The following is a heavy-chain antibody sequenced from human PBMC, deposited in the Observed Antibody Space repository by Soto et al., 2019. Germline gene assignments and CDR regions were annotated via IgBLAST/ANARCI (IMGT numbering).Heavy chain of an antibody. CDR2: IYWDGIE. J-gene: IGHJ4*02. CDR3: PHSPCSGGTCSLFDH. V-gene: IGHV2-5*02. CDR1: GFSHTTSGVG. D-gene: IGHD2-15*01. Sequence: SGPTLVNPTQTLTLTCTVSGFSHTTSGVGVGWIRQPPGKAPEWLALIYWDGIERYSPSLRSRLTITMDTSKNQVVLTMTTMDPVDTATYYCPHSPCSGGTCSLFDHWGQGTPVTVSS.